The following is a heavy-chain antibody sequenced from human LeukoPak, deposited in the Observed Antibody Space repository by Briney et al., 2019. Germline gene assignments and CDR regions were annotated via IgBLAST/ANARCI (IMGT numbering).Heavy chain of an antibody. CDR2: INPNSGGT. CDR1: GYTFTGYY. D-gene: IGHD3-9*01. Sequence: GASVKVSCKASGYTFTGYYMHWVRQAPGQGLEWMGWINPNSGGTNYAQKFQGRVTLTRDTSINTAHMELSSLRSGDTAMYYCARDPTKTGVRFDWTPCIGNWGQGTLVTISS. CDR3: ARDPTKTGVRFDWTPCIGN. J-gene: IGHJ4*02. V-gene: IGHV1-2*02.